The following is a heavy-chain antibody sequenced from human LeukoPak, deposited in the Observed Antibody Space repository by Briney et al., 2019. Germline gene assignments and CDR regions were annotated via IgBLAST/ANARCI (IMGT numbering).Heavy chain of an antibody. D-gene: IGHD4-23*01. CDR1: GFTFSDYH. V-gene: IGHV3-53*01. CDR3: ARRAGGYSHPYDY. CDR2: IYSGGTT. J-gene: IGHJ4*02. Sequence: GGSLRLSCVVSGFTFSDYHMSWVRQAPGKGLEWVSLIYSGGTTYYADPVKGRFTISRDNSKNTLYLQMNSLRAEDTAVYYCARRAGGYSHPYDYWGQGILVTVSS.